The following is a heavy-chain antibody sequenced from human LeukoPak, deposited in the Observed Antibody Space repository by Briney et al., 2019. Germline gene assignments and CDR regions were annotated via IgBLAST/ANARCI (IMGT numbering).Heavy chain of an antibody. J-gene: IGHJ5*02. CDR1: GYTFTNYY. D-gene: IGHD3-22*01. CDR2: INPTHGTT. Sequence: GASVKVSCKASGYTFTNYYMHWVRQAPGQGLEWMGIINPTHGTTTYAQKFQGRVAMTRDTSTRTVYMELSSLRSEDTALYYCARGDVYDSSAYNWFDTWGQGTLVIVSS. V-gene: IGHV1-46*01. CDR3: ARGDVYDSSAYNWFDT.